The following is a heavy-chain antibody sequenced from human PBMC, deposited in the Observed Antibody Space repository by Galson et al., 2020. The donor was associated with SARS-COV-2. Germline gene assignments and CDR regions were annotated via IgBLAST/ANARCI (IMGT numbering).Heavy chain of an antibody. V-gene: IGHV4-59*01. CDR2: IYYSGST. Sequence: SETVSLTCTVSGGSISSYCWNWIRQPPGKGLEWIGYIYYSGSTNYNPSLKSRVTISVDTSKNQFSLKLSSVTAADTAVYYCARAFSRGDYGMDVWGQGTTVTVSS. CDR3: ARAFSRGDYGMDV. CDR1: GGSISSYC. J-gene: IGHJ6*02.